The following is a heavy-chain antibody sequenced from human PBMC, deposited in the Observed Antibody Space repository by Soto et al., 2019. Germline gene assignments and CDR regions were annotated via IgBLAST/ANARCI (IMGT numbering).Heavy chain of an antibody. J-gene: IGHJ4*02. CDR1: GFTFDDYA. D-gene: IGHD3-10*01. CDR3: AKDIHYGSLWSFDY. V-gene: IGHV3-9*01. Sequence: GGSLRLSCAASGFTFDDYAMHWVRQAPGKGLEWVSGISWNSGSIAYADSVKGRFTISRDNAKKSLYLQMNSLRAEDTALYYCAKDIHYGSLWSFDYWGQGTXVTVSS. CDR2: ISWNSGSI.